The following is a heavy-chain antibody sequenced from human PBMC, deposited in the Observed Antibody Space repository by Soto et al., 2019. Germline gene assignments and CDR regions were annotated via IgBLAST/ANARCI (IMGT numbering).Heavy chain of an antibody. Sequence: QVQLVQSGAEVKKPGSSVKVSCKASGGTFSSYGISWVRQAPGQGLEWMGGIIPIFGTANYAQKFQGRVTIAADESTSTAYMELSSLRSEDTAVHYCARGEAARYYHGMDVWGQGTTVTVSS. V-gene: IGHV1-69*12. J-gene: IGHJ6*02. CDR2: IIPIFGTA. D-gene: IGHD6-13*01. CDR1: GGTFSSYG. CDR3: ARGEAARYYHGMDV.